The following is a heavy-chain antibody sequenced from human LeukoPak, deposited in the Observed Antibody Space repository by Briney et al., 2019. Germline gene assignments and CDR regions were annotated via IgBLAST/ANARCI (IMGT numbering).Heavy chain of an antibody. CDR1: GYTYTTYG. V-gene: IGHV1-18*01. CDR3: ARQAACSSIRCPIDY. Sequence: ASVKVSCKASGYTYTTYGITWVRRAPGQGLEWMGWISAYNGNTNYAQKFQGRLTITTDTTTRTAYMELRSLRIDDTAVYYCARQAACSSIRCPIDYWGQGTLVTVSS. J-gene: IGHJ4*02. D-gene: IGHD2-2*01. CDR2: ISAYNGNT.